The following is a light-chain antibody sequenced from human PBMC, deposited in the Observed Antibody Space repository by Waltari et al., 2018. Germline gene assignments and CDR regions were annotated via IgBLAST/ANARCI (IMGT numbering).Light chain of an antibody. CDR1: SSDVGGYNY. V-gene: IGLV2-8*01. CDR2: EVT. J-gene: IGLJ3*02. CDR3: NSYAGSSWV. Sequence: QSALTQPPSASGSPGQSVTISCTGTSSDVGGYNYVSWYQHHPGKAPKLIIYEVTKRPSGVPYRFSGSKSGNTASLTVSGLQAEDEAGYYCNSYAGSSWVFGGGTKLTVL.